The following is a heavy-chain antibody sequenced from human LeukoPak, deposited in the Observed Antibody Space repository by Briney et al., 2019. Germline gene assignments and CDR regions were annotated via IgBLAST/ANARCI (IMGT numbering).Heavy chain of an antibody. V-gene: IGHV4-59*01. Sequence: SETLSLTCTVSGGSISSYYWSWIRQPPGKGLEWIGYIYYSGSTNYNPSLKSRVTISVDTSKNQFSLKLSSVTAADTAVYYCARTGRGALLGLIEAWGQGTLVTVSS. CDR2: IYYSGST. CDR3: ARTGRGALLGLIEA. J-gene: IGHJ5*02. CDR1: GGSISSYY. D-gene: IGHD3-22*01.